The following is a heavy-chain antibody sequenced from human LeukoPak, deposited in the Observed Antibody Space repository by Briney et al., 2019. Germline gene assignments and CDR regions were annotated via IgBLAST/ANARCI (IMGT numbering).Heavy chain of an antibody. CDR3: AKLRFGELLPYYFDY. CDR1: GFTFDDYA. Sequence: PGGSLRLSCAASGFTFDDYAMHWVRQAPGKGLEWVSGISWNSGSIGYADSVKGRFTISRDNAKNSLYLQMNSLRAEDTALYYCAKLRFGELLPYYFDYWGQGTLVPVSS. D-gene: IGHD3-10*01. V-gene: IGHV3-9*01. J-gene: IGHJ4*02. CDR2: ISWNSGSI.